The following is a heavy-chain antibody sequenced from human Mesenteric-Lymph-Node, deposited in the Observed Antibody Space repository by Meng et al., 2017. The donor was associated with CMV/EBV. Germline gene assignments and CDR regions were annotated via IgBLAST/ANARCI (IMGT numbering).Heavy chain of an antibody. Sequence: GESLKISCAASGFTFSSYSMNWVRQAPGKGLEWVSSISSSSSYIYYADSVKGRFTISRDNAKNSLYLQMNSLRAEDTAVYYCARSTPDLYQLLPFDYWGQGTLVTVSS. CDR2: ISSSSSYI. CDR3: ARSTPDLYQLLPFDY. J-gene: IGHJ4*02. D-gene: IGHD2-2*01. V-gene: IGHV3-21*01. CDR1: GFTFSSYS.